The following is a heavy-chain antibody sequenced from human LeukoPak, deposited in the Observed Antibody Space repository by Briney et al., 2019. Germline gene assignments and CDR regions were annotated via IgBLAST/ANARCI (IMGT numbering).Heavy chain of an antibody. CDR1: RFTFGDHA. D-gene: IGHD2-2*01. J-gene: IGHJ6*04. V-gene: IGHV3-49*04. CDR3: TRDPAGAAMLSLQDYYYGMDV. CDR2: IRSKAYGGTT. Sequence: GSLRLSCTASRFTFGDHAMSWVRQAPGKGLEWVGFIRSKAYGGTTEYAASVKGRFTISRDDSKSIAYLQMNSLKTEDTAVYYCTRDPAGAAMLSLQDYYYGMDVWGKGTTVTVSS.